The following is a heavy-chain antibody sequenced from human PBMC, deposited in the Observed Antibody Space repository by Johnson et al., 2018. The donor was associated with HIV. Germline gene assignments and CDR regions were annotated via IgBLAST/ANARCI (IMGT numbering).Heavy chain of an antibody. V-gene: IGHV3-33*01. D-gene: IGHD2-21*02. CDR1: GFTFSSYG. Sequence: QEQLVESGGGVVQPGRSLRLSCAASGFTFSSYGMHWVRQAPGKGLEWVAVIWYDGRNKYYADSVKGRFTISRDNSKNTLYLQMNSLRAEDTAVYYCARDPSDLVTASDIWGHGTMVTVSS. CDR2: IWYDGRNK. CDR3: ARDPSDLVTASDI. J-gene: IGHJ3*02.